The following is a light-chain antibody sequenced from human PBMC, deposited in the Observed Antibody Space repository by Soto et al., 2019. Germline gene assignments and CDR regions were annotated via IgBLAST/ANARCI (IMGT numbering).Light chain of an antibody. Sequence: ENLLTQSPGTLSLSPVEGATLSCRASRGVSANYLAWYQQKPGQAPTLLIYGASIRAAGIPDRFSGSGSGTDFTLTIRRLEPDDFAVYYCQQRSNWPLAFGQGTRLEIK. CDR1: RGVSANY. CDR3: QQRSNWPLA. V-gene: IGKV3D-20*02. J-gene: IGKJ5*01. CDR2: GAS.